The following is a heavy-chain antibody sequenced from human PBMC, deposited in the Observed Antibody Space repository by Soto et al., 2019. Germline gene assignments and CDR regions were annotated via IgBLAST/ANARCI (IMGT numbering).Heavy chain of an antibody. V-gene: IGHV4-39*01. CDR2: IYYSGNT. D-gene: IGHD2-2*01. CDR1: GGSISSRGYY. CDR3: ASSSQLLSRIVH. J-gene: IGHJ4*02. Sequence: QLQLQESGPGLVKPSETLLLTSTVSGGSISSRGYYWGWIRQPPGKGLEWVGSIYYSGNTYYSPSLKSRVTIAVDTSKNQFCRKLSSATAADTAVFYCASSSQLLSRIVHWGQGTLVTVSS.